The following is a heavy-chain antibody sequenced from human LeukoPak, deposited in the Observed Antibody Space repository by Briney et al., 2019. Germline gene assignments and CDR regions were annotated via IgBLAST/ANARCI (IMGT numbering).Heavy chain of an antibody. Sequence: PGGSLRLSCAASGFIFSNYERNWVRQAPGKGLEWVSYISASGTLIYYADSLKGRFTISSDNAKNSLYLQMNSLRPEDTAIYYCVRDDWGMGVGDYWGQGTLVTVSS. D-gene: IGHD7-27*01. CDR2: ISASGTLI. J-gene: IGHJ4*02. V-gene: IGHV3-48*03. CDR3: VRDDWGMGVGDY. CDR1: GFIFSNYE.